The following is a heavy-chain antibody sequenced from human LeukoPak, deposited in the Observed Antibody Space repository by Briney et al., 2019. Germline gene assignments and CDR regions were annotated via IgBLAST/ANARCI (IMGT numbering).Heavy chain of an antibody. D-gene: IGHD6-19*01. CDR2: IYIDDTT. V-gene: IGHV3-53*04. CDR1: GFTISSNY. Sequence: PGGSLRLSCAASGFTISSNYMSWVRQAPGRGLEWVSIIYIDDTTYYADSVKGRFTISRHNSKNTVYLQMSSLRTEDTAVYYCARGAGIVSWGQGTLVTVSS. J-gene: IGHJ4*02. CDR3: ARGAGIVS.